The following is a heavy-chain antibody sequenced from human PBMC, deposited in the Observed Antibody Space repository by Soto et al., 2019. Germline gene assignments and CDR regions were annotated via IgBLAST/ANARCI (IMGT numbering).Heavy chain of an antibody. CDR3: AGIAAAGYYYYYGMDV. D-gene: IGHD6-13*01. CDR1: GGSISSSSYY. J-gene: IGHJ6*02. V-gene: IGHV4-39*01. CDR2: IYYSGST. Sequence: SETLSLTCTVSGGSISSSSYYWGWIRQPPGKGLEWIGSIYYSGSTYYNPSLKSRVTISVDTSKNQFSLKLSSVTAADTAVYYCAGIAAAGYYYYYGMDVWGQGTTVTVS.